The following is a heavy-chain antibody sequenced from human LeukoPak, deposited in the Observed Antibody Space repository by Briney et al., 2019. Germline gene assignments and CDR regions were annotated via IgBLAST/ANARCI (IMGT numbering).Heavy chain of an antibody. D-gene: IGHD2-2*01. CDR3: ARGGIVVVPAAMGWFDP. Sequence: SVKVSCKASGGTFSSYAISWVRQAPGQGLEWMGRIIPILGIANYAQKFQGRVTITADKSTSTAYMELSSLRSEDTAVYYCARGGIVVVPAAMGWFDPWGRGTLVTVSS. CDR2: IIPILGIA. J-gene: IGHJ5*02. CDR1: GGTFSSYA. V-gene: IGHV1-69*04.